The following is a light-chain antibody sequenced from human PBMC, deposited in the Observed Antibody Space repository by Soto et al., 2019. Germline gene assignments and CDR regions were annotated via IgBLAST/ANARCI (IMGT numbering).Light chain of an antibody. CDR2: RNN. V-gene: IGLV1-47*01. J-gene: IGLJ2*01. CDR3: AAWDDSLSGL. CDR1: SSNIGSNY. Sequence: QSVLTQPPSASGTPGQRVTISCSGSSSNIGSNYVYWYQQLPGTAPKLLIYRNNQRPSGVPDRFSGSKSGTSASLAISGPRSEDEADYYCAAWDDSLSGLFGGGTTLTAL.